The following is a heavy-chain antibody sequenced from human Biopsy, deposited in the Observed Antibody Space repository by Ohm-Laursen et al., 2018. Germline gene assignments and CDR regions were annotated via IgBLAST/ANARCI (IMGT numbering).Heavy chain of an antibody. V-gene: IGHV3-74*01. J-gene: IGHJ6*02. D-gene: IGHD4-17*01. CDR1: GFTFSNYW. CDR2: IYNLGTST. CDR3: ARGFGDHLSATDYGMDV. Sequence: SLRLSCTASGFTFSNYWMHWVRQAPGKGLVWVSHIYNLGTSTNYADSVRGRFTISRGNAKNTLFLQMNSLRVEDTAVYFCARGFGDHLSATDYGMDVWGQGTTVTVSS.